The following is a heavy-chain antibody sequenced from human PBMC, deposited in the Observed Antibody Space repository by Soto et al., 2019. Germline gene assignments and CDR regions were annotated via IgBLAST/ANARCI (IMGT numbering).Heavy chain of an antibody. CDR1: GGSFSGYY. D-gene: IGHD2-2*01. Sequence: QVQLQQWGAGLLKPSETLSLTCAVYGGSFSGYYWSWIRQPPGKGLEWIGEIHHSGSTNYNPSLKGRVTISVDTSKNQFSPKLSSVTAADTAVYYCARDLPHSPAAMPLSWFDPWGQGTLVTVSS. J-gene: IGHJ5*02. V-gene: IGHV4-34*01. CDR3: ARDLPHSPAAMPLSWFDP. CDR2: IHHSGST.